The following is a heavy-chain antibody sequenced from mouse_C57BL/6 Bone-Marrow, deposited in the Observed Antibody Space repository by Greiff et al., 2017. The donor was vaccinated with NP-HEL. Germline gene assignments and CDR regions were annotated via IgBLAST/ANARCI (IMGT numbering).Heavy chain of an antibody. V-gene: IGHV8-6*01. Sequence: QVTLKESGPGILQPSQSLSLSCSFSGFSLSTFGMGVSWIRQLSGLDLVWLVHIYWDDDKHYNPFLKSPLRISKDTSNNQVFLKITTVDTVDTATYYCARDYYGSLDDWGQGTTLTVSS. CDR2: IYWDDDK. CDR3: ARDYYGSLDD. J-gene: IGHJ2*01. CDR1: GFSLSTFGMG. D-gene: IGHD1-1*01.